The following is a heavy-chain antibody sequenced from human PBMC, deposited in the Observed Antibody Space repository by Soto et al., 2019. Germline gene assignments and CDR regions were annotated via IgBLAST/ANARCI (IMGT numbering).Heavy chain of an antibody. J-gene: IGHJ4*02. D-gene: IGHD5-12*01. V-gene: IGHV4-34*01. CDR3: TRGRRATGVGY. CDR2: INLSGGT. Sequence: PSETLSLTCGVYGGSFSGYYWSWIRQSPGKGLECIGEINLSGGTNHNPALKSRVSMSVDTSKNQFSLKLSSVTAADTAIYYCTRGRRATGVGYWGQGSLVTVSS. CDR1: GGSFSGYY.